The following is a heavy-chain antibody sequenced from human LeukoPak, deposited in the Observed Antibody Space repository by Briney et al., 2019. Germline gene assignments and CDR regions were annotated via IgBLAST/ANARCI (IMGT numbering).Heavy chain of an antibody. J-gene: IGHJ3*02. CDR2: IYPGDSDT. Sequence: GESLKISCKGSGYNITTYWIGWVRQMPGKGLEWMGIIYPGDSDTRYSPSFQGQVTISADKSISTAYLQWRSLRASDTAMYYCARRGDAFDIWGQGTMVTVSS. V-gene: IGHV5-51*01. CDR3: ARRGDAFDI. CDR1: GYNITTYW.